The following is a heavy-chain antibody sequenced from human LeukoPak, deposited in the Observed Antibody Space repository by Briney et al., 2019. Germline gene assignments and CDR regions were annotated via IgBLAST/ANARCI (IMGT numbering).Heavy chain of an antibody. CDR1: GGSFSGYY. CDR3: ARDLNDYSNYVDY. V-gene: IGHV4-34*01. J-gene: IGHJ4*02. CDR2: INHSGST. Sequence: PSETLSLTCAVYGGSFSGYYWSWIRQPPGKGLEWIGEINHSGSTNYNPSLKSRVTISVDTSKNQFSLKLSSVTAADTAVYYCARDLNDYSNYVDYWGQGTLVTVSS. D-gene: IGHD4-11*01.